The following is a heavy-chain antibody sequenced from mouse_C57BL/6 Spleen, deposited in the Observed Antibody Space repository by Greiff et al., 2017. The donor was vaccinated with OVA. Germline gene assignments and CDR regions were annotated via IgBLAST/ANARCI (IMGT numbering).Heavy chain of an antibody. D-gene: IGHD1-1*01. Sequence: VQLQQSGPELVKPGASVKISCKASGYAFSSSWMNWVKQRPGKGLEWIGRIYPGDGDTNYNGKFKGKATLTADESSSTAYMQLSSLTSEDSAVYFCARKGPFTTVVAYYAMDYWGQGTSVTVSS. J-gene: IGHJ4*01. V-gene: IGHV1-82*01. CDR1: GYAFSSSW. CDR2: IYPGDGDT. CDR3: ARKGPFTTVVAYYAMDY.